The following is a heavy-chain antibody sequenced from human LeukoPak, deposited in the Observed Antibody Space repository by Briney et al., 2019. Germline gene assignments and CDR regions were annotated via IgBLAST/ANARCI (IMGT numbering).Heavy chain of an antibody. J-gene: IGHJ5*02. CDR1: GYTFTSYD. D-gene: IGHD5-18*01. CDR3: ARAGYSYGFNSGVSYPEYNWFDP. Sequence: EASVKLSFKASGYTFTSYDINWERQATGQGLGWMGWMNPNSGNTGYAQKFQGRVTMTRNTSISTAYMEMSSLRSEDTAVYYCARAGYSYGFNSGVSYPEYNWFDPWGQGTLVTVSS. CDR2: MNPNSGNT. V-gene: IGHV1-8*01.